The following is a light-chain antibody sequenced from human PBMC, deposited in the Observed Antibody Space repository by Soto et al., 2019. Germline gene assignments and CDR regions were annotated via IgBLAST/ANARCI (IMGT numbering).Light chain of an antibody. J-gene: IGLJ3*02. CDR3: SSYTAFSTWV. V-gene: IGLV2-14*01. CDR2: EVS. Sequence: QSALTQPASVSGSPGQSITISCTGTNNDVGGYNYVSWYQQHPGKAPQLIIYEVSNRPSGVSHRFSGSKSGDTASLTISGLQAEDGADYYCSSYTAFSTWVFGGGTKLTVL. CDR1: NNDVGGYNY.